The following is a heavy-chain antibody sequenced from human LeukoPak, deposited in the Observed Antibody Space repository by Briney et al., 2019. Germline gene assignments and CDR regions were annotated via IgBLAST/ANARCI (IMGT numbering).Heavy chain of an antibody. CDR3: ARVLMGPHCGGDCSSGLDY. J-gene: IGHJ4*02. V-gene: IGHV3-21*01. CDR2: INGGRSSYI. CDR1: GFIFSSYS. Sequence: PGGSLRLSCAASGFIFSSYSMNWVRQAPGKGLEWVSSINGGRSSYIYYADSVKGRFTISRDNAKNSLYLQMNSLRAEDTAVYYCARVLMGPHCGGDCSSGLDYWGQGTLVTVSS. D-gene: IGHD2-21*02.